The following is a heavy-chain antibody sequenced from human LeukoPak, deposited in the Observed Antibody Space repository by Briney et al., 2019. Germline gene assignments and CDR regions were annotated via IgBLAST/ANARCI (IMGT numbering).Heavy chain of an antibody. CDR1: GYTFTSYG. CDR2: ISAYNGNT. J-gene: IGHJ6*03. Sequence: GASVKISCTASGYTFTSYGISWVRQAPGQGLEWMGWISAYNGNTNYAQKLQGRVTMTTDTSTSTAYMELRSLRSDDTAVYYCARENTAIRLSSIYYMDVWGKGTTVTISS. D-gene: IGHD5-18*01. V-gene: IGHV1-18*01. CDR3: ARENTAIRLSSIYYMDV.